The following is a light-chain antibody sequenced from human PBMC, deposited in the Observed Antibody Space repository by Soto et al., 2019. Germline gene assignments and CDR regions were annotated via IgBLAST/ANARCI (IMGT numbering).Light chain of an antibody. J-gene: IGLJ1*01. CDR3: QSYDSGLSGYV. CDR1: SSNIGAGYD. V-gene: IGLV1-40*01. Sequence: QSVLTQPPSVSGAPGQRVTISCTGSSSNIGAGYDVHWYQQLPGTAPKLLIYGNSNRPSGVPDRFSGSKSGTSASLAITGRQAEDDADYYCQSYDSGLSGYVFGTGTKLTVL. CDR2: GNS.